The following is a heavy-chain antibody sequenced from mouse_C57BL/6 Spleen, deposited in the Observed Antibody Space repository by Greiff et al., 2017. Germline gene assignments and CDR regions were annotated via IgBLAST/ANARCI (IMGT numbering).Heavy chain of an antibody. CDR2: INPSSGYT. J-gene: IGHJ2*01. D-gene: IGHD1-2*01. CDR1: GYTFTSYT. CDR3: ARSRYYGADYFDY. Sequence: VQLQQSGAELARPGASVKVSCKASGYTFTSYTMHWVKQRPGQGLEWIGYINPSSGYTKYNQKFKDKATLTADKSSSTAYMQLSSLTSEDSAVYYCARSRYYGADYFDYWGQGTTLTVSS. V-gene: IGHV1-4*01.